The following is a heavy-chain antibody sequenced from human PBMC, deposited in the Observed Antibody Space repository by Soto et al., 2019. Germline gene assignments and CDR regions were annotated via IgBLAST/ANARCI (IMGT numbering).Heavy chain of an antibody. Sequence: EVQLLESGGDLVQPGGSLRLSCAASGFTFPTYAMTWVRRAPGKGLEWVSTITHSSDGPYYADSVMGRFTISRDNSKNTLYLQMSGLRAEDTAVYYCARGGPRDGYRDLDYWGQGTQVTVSS. D-gene: IGHD5-18*01. J-gene: IGHJ4*02. CDR3: ARGGPRDGYRDLDY. V-gene: IGHV3-23*01. CDR1: GFTFPTYA. CDR2: ITHSSDGP.